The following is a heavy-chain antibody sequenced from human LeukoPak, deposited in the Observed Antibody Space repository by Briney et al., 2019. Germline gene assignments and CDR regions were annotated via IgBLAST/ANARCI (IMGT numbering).Heavy chain of an antibody. CDR1: GGSISSGGYY. J-gene: IGHJ6*03. CDR3: ARVGYDFWSGRDYYYYMDV. Sequence: SQTLSLTCTVSGGSISSGGYYWSWIRQHPGKGLEWIGYIYYSGSTYYNPSLKSRVTISVDTSKNQFSLKLSSVTAADTAVYYCARVGYDFWSGRDYYYYMDVWGKGTTVTVPS. D-gene: IGHD3-3*01. CDR2: IYYSGST. V-gene: IGHV4-31*03.